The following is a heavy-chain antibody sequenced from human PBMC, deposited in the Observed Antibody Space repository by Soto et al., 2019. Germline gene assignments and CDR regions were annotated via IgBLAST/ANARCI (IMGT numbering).Heavy chain of an antibody. CDR3: ARDKITGLFDY. J-gene: IGHJ4*02. Sequence: SETLSLTCTVSGGSISSSSYFWGWIRQPPGTGLEWIGEIYYSGSTNYNPSLKSRVTISVDTSKNQFSLKLTSVTAADTAVYYCARDKITGLFDYWGQGTLVTVSS. V-gene: IGHV4-39*07. CDR1: GGSISSSSYF. CDR2: IYYSGST. D-gene: IGHD2-8*02.